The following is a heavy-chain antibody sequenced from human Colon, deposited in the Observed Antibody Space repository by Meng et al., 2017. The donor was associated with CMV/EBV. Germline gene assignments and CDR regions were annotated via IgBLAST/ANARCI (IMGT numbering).Heavy chain of an antibody. Sequence: SETLSLTCTISGGSINSMSYYWAWVRQPPGGGLEWIGNIYYSGPTYYNPSLKSRATISLDASKNQFSLKLSSVTAADTAVYYCAKVEGVYCTNVVCSMATGDDAFDIWGQGTMVTVSS. CDR3: AKVEGVYCTNVVCSMATGDDAFDI. CDR2: IYYSGPT. V-gene: IGHV4-39*07. CDR1: GGSINSMSYY. D-gene: IGHD2-8*01. J-gene: IGHJ3*02.